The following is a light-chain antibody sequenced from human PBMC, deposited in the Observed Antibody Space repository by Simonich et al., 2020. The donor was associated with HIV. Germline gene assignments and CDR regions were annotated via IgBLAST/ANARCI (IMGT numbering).Light chain of an antibody. CDR3: QQYGSSPYT. J-gene: IGKJ2*01. V-gene: IGKV3D-20*01. Sequence: EIVLTQSPGTLSLSPGERITLSCRASQRVSSSYLAWYQQKPGLAPRLLIYESSSRATGIPDRFSGSGSGTDFTLTISRLEPEDFAVYYCQQYGSSPYTFGQGTKLEIK. CDR1: QRVSSSY. CDR2: ESS.